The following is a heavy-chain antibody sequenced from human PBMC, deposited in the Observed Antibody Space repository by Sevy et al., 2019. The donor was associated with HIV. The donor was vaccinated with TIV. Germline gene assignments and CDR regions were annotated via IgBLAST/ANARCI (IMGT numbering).Heavy chain of an antibody. Sequence: ASVKVSCKASGGTFSSYAISWVRQAPGQGLEWMGRIIPIXGIANYAQKFQGRVTITADKSTSTAYMELSSLRSEDTAVYYCARAGTVTXGYYYGMDVWGQGTTVTVSS. D-gene: IGHD4-4*01. CDR2: IIPIXGIA. CDR1: GGTFSSYA. J-gene: IGHJ6*02. V-gene: IGHV1-69*04. CDR3: ARAGTVTXGYYYGMDV.